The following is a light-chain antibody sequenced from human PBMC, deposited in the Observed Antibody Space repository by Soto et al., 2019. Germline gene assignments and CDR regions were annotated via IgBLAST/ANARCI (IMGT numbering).Light chain of an antibody. CDR1: QSISTY. Sequence: DIQLTQSPSFLSASVGDRVTITCRATQSISTYLAWYQQKPGKAPKLLIYAASTLQSGVPSRCSGSGSGTEFTLTISSLQPEDFATYYWHHHKSYPLTFGRGTKVEIK. CDR2: AAS. CDR3: HHHKSYPLT. J-gene: IGKJ4*01. V-gene: IGKV1-9*01.